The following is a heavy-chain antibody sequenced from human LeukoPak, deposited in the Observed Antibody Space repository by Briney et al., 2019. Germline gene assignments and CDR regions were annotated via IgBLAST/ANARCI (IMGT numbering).Heavy chain of an antibody. D-gene: IGHD3-3*02. CDR3: AIDAFWPVGFDP. V-gene: IGHV3-30*03. J-gene: IGHJ5*02. CDR2: IAYDGSNK. CDR1: GFTISSSG. Sequence: GGSLRLSCAASGFTISSSGMHWVRQAPGKGLEWVAVIAYDGSNKYYADSVKGRFTISRDNSKNTLYLQMNSLRAEDSAVYYCAIDAFWPVGFDPWGQGTLVTVSS.